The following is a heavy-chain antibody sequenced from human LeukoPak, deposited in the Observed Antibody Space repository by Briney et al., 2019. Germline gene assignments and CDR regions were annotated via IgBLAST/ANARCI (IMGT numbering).Heavy chain of an antibody. CDR3: VRGQATAWGLDY. Sequence: PGGSLRLSCAASGFAFGSNWMHWVRQAPGKGLVWVSHISPDARTITYAALVKGRFTISRDNAKNTLYLQMNSLRAEDTALYYCVRGQATAWGLDYWGQGTLVTVSS. CDR1: GFAFGSNW. D-gene: IGHD6-13*01. J-gene: IGHJ4*02. CDR2: ISPDARTI. V-gene: IGHV3-74*01.